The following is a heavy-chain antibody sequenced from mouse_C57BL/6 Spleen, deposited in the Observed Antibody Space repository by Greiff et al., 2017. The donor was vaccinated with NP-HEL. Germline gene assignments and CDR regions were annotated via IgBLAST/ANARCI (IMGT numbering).Heavy chain of an antibody. V-gene: IGHV14-4*01. CDR1: GFNIKDDY. D-gene: IGHD1-2*01. J-gene: IGHJ1*03. Sequence: EVQLVESGAELVRPGASVKLSCTASGFNIKDDYMHWVKQRPEQGLEWIGWIDPENGDTEYASKFQGKATITADTSSNTAYLQLSSLTSEDTAVYYCTTRGRHWYFDVWGTGTTVTVSS. CDR2: IDPENGDT. CDR3: TTRGRHWYFDV.